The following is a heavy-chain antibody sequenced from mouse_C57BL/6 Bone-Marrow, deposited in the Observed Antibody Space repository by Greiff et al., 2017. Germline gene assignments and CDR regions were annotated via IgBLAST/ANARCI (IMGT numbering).Heavy chain of an antibody. J-gene: IGHJ4*01. CDR1: GFTFSSYA. Sequence: EVQRVESGGGLVKPGGSLKLSCAASGFTFSSYAMSWVRQTPDKRLEWVATISDGGSYTYYPDNVKGRFTISRDNAKNNLYLQMSHLKSEDTAIYYCAREIPDYGSSFYYAMDYWGQGTSVTVSS. D-gene: IGHD1-1*01. V-gene: IGHV5-4*01. CDR2: ISDGGSYT. CDR3: AREIPDYGSSFYYAMDY.